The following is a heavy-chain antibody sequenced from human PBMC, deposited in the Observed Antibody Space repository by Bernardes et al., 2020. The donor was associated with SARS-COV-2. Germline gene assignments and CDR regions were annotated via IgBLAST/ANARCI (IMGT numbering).Heavy chain of an antibody. CDR3: ARADNYNWNDETLGY. D-gene: IGHD1-1*01. CDR1: GGSINGHY. J-gene: IGHJ4*02. Sequence: SETLSLTCTVSGGSINGHYWSWIRQPAGKGLEWIGRIYTSGSTNYNPSLKSRVTMSVDTSKNQFSLKLSSVTAADTAVYYCARADNYNWNDETLGYWGQGTLVTVSS. CDR2: IYTSGST. V-gene: IGHV4-4*07.